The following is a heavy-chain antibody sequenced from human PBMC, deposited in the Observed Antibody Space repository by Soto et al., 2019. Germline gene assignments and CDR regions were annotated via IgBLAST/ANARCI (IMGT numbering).Heavy chain of an antibody. D-gene: IGHD2-2*01. CDR3: AKVAASTWHANWFAP. J-gene: IGHJ5*02. Sequence: GTLRLSWTASGFALRSTGMDWVRQAPGKGLEWVAVISYDGSQKAYGDSVKGRFAVSRDNSNNTLFLQMHTLRPDDTAVYYCAKVAASTWHANWFAPWGQGTLVTVSS. CDR2: ISYDGSQK. V-gene: IGHV3-30*18. CDR1: GFALRSTG.